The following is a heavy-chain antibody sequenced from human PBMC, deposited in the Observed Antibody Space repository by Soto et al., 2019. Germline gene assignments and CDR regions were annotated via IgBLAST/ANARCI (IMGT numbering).Heavy chain of an antibody. CDR3: ARDPLLYSLGPSNWFDP. J-gene: IGHJ5*02. Sequence: QVQLVQSGAEVKKPGSSVKVSCKASGGTFSSYTISWVRQAPGQGLEWMGRIIPILGIANYAQKFQGRVTITADKSTSTGFMELSTLRSEDSSVYYCARDPLLYSLGPSNWFDPCCQGSLVTVSS. CDR2: IIPILGIA. D-gene: IGHD3-10*02. V-gene: IGHV1-69*08. CDR1: GGTFSSYT.